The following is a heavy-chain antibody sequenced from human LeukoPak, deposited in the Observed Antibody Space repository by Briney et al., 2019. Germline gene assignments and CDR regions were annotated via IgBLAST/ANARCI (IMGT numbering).Heavy chain of an antibody. CDR2: ISTYNGNT. CDR1: GYTFTSYG. D-gene: IGHD3-22*01. CDR3: ARAGTYYDFSPFDY. Sequence: ASVKVSCKASGYTFTSYGISWVRQAPGQGLEWMGWISTYNGNTNYAQKLQGRVTMTTDTSTSTAYMALRSLRSDDTAVYYCARAGTYYDFSPFDYWGQGTLVTVSS. J-gene: IGHJ4*02. V-gene: IGHV1-18*01.